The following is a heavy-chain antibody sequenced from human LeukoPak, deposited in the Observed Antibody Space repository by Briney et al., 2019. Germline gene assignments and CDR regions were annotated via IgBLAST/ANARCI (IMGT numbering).Heavy chain of an antibody. CDR2: IIPIFGTA. Sequence: SVTDSSMASGGTFSSYAISWVRQAPGQGLEWMGGIIPIFGTANYVQKFQGRVTITADESTSTAYMDLSRLRYGGTAVYFCASSPGYCSSTGCYRSYYMDVWGKGTTVTIPS. CDR1: GGTFSSYA. D-gene: IGHD2-2*03. CDR3: ASSPGYCSSTGCYRSYYMDV. J-gene: IGHJ6*03. V-gene: IGHV1-69*13.